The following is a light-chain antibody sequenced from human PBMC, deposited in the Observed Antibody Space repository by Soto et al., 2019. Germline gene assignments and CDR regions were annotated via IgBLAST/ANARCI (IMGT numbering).Light chain of an antibody. CDR3: QQYGSSRT. V-gene: IGKV3-20*01. CDR2: DAY. Sequence: VLTPSPVTLSLSPGQRATLSCRASQSFRGLLAWYQQTPGXDPXXLIYDAYNRATGVPDRFSGSGSGTDFPLTISRLDPEDSAVYHCQQYGSSRTFSQGTKL. J-gene: IGKJ1*01. CDR1: QSFRGL.